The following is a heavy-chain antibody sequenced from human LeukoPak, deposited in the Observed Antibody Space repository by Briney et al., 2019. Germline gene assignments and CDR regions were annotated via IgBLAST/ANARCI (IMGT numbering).Heavy chain of an antibody. CDR1: GGSFSGCH. CDR2: IYHSASG. V-gene: IGHV4-34*01. J-gene: IGHJ6*04. D-gene: IGHD2-2*01. CDR3: ARYVGRNAPAAEGVWYYGLDV. Sequence: PSETLSLTCAVYGGSFSGCHWSWIRQPPGKGLEWIGEIYHSASGNYNPSLKSRVTMSLDTSKSQFSLKLSSVTAADTAVYYCARYVGRNAPAAEGVWYYGLDVWGKGTTVTVSS.